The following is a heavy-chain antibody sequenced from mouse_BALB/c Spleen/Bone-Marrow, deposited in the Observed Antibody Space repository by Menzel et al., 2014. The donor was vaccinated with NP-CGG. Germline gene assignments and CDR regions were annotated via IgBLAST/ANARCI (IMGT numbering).Heavy chain of an antibody. D-gene: IGHD2-12*01. V-gene: IGHV1-9*01. J-gene: IGHJ2*01. Sequence: VQLQQSGAELMKPGASVKISCKATGYTFSSCWIEWVKQRPGHGLEWIGEILPGSGSTNYNEKFKGKATFTADTSSNTAYMQLSSLTSEDSAVYYCARREVSYYYDYWGQGTTLTVSS. CDR2: ILPGSGST. CDR3: ARREVSYYYDY. CDR1: GYTFSSCW.